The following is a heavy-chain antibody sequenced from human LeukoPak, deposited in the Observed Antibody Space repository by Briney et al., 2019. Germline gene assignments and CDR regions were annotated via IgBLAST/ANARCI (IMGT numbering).Heavy chain of an antibody. D-gene: IGHD4-23*01. Sequence: SETLSLTCTVSGGSISSSSYYWGWIRQPPGKGLEWIGSIYYSGSTYYNPSLKSRVTISVDTSKNQFSLNLISMTAADTAVYYCARGGDGATHDGNSLPDSWGQGTLVTISS. CDR3: ARGGDGATHDGNSLPDS. CDR1: GGSISSSSYY. CDR2: IYYSGST. J-gene: IGHJ4*02. V-gene: IGHV4-39*01.